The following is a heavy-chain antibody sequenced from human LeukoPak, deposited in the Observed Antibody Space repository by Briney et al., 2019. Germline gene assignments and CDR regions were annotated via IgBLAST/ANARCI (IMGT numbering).Heavy chain of an antibody. CDR2: IRTKAFGATT. V-gene: IGHV3-49*04. D-gene: IGHD6-13*01. J-gene: IGHJ6*02. CDR3: TRSLYSSSLIVD. CDR1: GFTFADFE. Sequence: GGSLRLSCTPSGFTFADFEMSWVRQSPGKGLEWVGFIRTKAFGATTVYAASVQGRFTISRDDSKSVAYLQMNSLKTEDTALYYCTRSLYSSSLIVDWGQGTTVTVSS.